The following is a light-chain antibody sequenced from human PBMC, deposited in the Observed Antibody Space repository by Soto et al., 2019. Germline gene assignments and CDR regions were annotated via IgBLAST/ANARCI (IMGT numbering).Light chain of an antibody. CDR1: QSISSN. CDR2: GAA. Sequence: EIVMTQSPDILSVSPGERATLSCRANQSISSNLAWYQQKPGQAPRLLIYGAATRATGIPARFSGSGSGTDFTLTISRLEPEDLAVYYCQQYGGSPRTFGRGTKVDIK. J-gene: IGKJ1*01. CDR3: QQYGGSPRT. V-gene: IGKV3-20*01.